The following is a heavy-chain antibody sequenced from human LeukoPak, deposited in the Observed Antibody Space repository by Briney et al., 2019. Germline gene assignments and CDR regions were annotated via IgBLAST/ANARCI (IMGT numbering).Heavy chain of an antibody. Sequence: SETLSLTCTVSGGSISSGSYYWSWIRQPAGKGLEWIGRIYTSGSNNYNPSLKSRVTISVDTSKNQFSLKLSSVTAADTAVYYCAREGYCSGGSCLYYYYYYMDVWGKGTTVTVSS. CDR1: GGSISSGSYY. CDR2: IYTSGSN. CDR3: AREGYCSGGSCLYYYYYYMDV. J-gene: IGHJ6*03. D-gene: IGHD2-15*01. V-gene: IGHV4-61*02.